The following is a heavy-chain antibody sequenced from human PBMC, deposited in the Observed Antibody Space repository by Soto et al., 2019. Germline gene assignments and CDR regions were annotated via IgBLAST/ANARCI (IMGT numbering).Heavy chain of an antibody. CDR2: IIPILGIA. CDR1: GGTFSSYT. Sequence: QVQLGQSGAEVKKPGSSVKVSCKASGGTFSSYTISWVRQAPGQGLEWMGRIIPILGIANYAQKFQGRVMITADKSTSTAYMELSSLRSEDTAVYYCASGPSYYDFWSGPNYWGQGTLVTVSS. D-gene: IGHD3-3*01. CDR3: ASGPSYYDFWSGPNY. V-gene: IGHV1-69*02. J-gene: IGHJ4*02.